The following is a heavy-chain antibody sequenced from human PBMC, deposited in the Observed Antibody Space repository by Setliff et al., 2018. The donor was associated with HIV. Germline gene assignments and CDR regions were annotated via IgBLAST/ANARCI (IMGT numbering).Heavy chain of an antibody. CDR1: GFTFSSYS. CDR2: ISSSCSTI. J-gene: IGHJ4*02. V-gene: IGHV3-48*01. CDR3: AKNFFGSGYYFFFDF. Sequence: HPGGSLRLSCAASGFTFSSYSMNWVRQAPGKGLEWVSYISSSCSTIYYADSVKGRFTISRDNAKNSLYLQMNSLRPEDTAVYYCAKNFFGSGYYFFFDFWGQGTLVTVSS. D-gene: IGHD3-10*01.